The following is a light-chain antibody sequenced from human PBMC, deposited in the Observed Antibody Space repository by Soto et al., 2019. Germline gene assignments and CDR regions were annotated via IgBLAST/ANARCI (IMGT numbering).Light chain of an antibody. CDR1: QSMFTY. CDR3: QQYNSYSRT. Sequence: DIQMTQSPSSLSASVGDRVTISCRASQSMFTYLNWYQQKPGKAPKLLIYAASSLQSGVPSRFSGSGSGTDFTLTISSLQPDDFATYYCQQYNSYSRTFGQGTKVDIK. CDR2: AAS. V-gene: IGKV1-39*01. J-gene: IGKJ1*01.